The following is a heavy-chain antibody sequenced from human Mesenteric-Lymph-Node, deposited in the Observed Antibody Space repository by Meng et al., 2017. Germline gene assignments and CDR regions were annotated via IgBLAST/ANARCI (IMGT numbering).Heavy chain of an antibody. CDR3: ARAMGYCSGGSCYSSDY. CDR1: GYTFTSYY. J-gene: IGHJ4*02. D-gene: IGHD2-15*01. V-gene: IGHV1-46*01. CDR2: INPSGGST. Sequence: ASVKVSCKASGYTFTSYYMHWVRQAPGQGLEWMGIINPSGGSTSYAQKFQGRVTMTRDTSTSTVYMELSSLRSDDTAVYYCARAMGYCSGGSCYSSDYWGQGTLVTVSS.